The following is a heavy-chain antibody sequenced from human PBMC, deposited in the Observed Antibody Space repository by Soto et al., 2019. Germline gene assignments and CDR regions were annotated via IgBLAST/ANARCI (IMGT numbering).Heavy chain of an antibody. J-gene: IGHJ4*02. D-gene: IGHD2-15*01. V-gene: IGHV4-30-2*01. Sequence: QLQLQESGSGLVKPSQTLSLTCAVSGGSISSGGYSWSLIRQPPGKGLEWIGYIYHSGSTYYNPCLKSRVTVSVDRSKNQFYLKLSSVTAADTAVYYCVGGDKVLAADYWGQGTLVPVSS. CDR2: IYHSGST. CDR3: VGGDKVLAADY. CDR1: GGSISSGGYS.